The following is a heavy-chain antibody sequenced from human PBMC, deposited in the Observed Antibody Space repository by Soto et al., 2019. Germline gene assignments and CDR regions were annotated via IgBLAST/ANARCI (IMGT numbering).Heavy chain of an antibody. CDR3: AGGKSPRYSGLDV. V-gene: IGHV3-23*01. J-gene: IGHJ6*02. Sequence: EVQLLESGGGLVQPGGSLRLSCAGSGFVFSDIAIVWVRQAPGKGLGWVSALSGSGTTTFYAASVKGRFTISTDTSTNTLYLQMNSLSAEDTALYYCAGGKSPRYSGLDVWGQGTTVTVSS. D-gene: IGHD3-16*02. CDR1: GFVFSDIA. CDR2: LSGSGTTT.